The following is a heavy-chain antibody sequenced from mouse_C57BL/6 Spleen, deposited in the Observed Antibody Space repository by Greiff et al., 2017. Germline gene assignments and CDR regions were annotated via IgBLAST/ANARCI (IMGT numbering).Heavy chain of an antibody. J-gene: IGHJ2*01. CDR1: GYTFTSYW. V-gene: IGHV1-69*01. CDR3: ARGLGAYYFDY. CDR2: IDPSDSYT. Sequence: QVQLQQPGAELVMPGASVKLSCKASGYTFTSYWMHWVKQRPGQGLEWIGEIDPSDSYTNYNQKFKGKSTLTVDKSSSTAYMQLSSLTSEDSAVYYCARGLGAYYFDYWGHGTTLTVSS. D-gene: IGHD4-1*01.